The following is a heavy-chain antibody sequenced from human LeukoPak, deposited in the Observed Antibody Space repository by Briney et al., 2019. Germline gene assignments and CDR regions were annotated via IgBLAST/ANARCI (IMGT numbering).Heavy chain of an antibody. J-gene: IGHJ5*02. CDR1: GGSISSSSYY. D-gene: IGHD3-16*01. CDR3: ATYTEDYSGPAFAP. Sequence: PSETLSLTCTVSGGSISSSSYYWGWIRQPPGKGLEWIGSIYYSGSTYYNPSLKSRVTISLDTSNNQFSLKLSSVTAADTAVYYCATYTEDYSGPAFAPWGQGTLVIVSS. V-gene: IGHV4-39*07. CDR2: IYYSGST.